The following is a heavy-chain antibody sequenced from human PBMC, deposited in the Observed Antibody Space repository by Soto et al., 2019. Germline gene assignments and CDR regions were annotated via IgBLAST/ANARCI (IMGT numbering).Heavy chain of an antibody. D-gene: IGHD1-1*01. J-gene: IGHJ2*01. Sequence: ASGKVSCKASGNTYYSPSIRWVRRAPGQGLEWMGRISSDNGNTRYAQKFRGRVTMTTDTSTSTVYMELRNLRSDDTAVQSCTRFLQQAFFRCRYVRGR. CDR2: ISSDNGNT. CDR1: GNTYYSPS. CDR3: TRFLQQAFFRCRYV. V-gene: IGHV1-18*04.